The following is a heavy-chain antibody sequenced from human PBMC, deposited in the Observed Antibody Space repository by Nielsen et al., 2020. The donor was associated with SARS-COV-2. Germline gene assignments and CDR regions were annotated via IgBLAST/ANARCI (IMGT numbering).Heavy chain of an antibody. CDR1: GFTFDDYA. J-gene: IGHJ6*02. CDR2: ISWNSGSI. V-gene: IGHV3-9*01. CDR3: ARENYGSGSTDLKYYYGMDV. Sequence: SLKISCAASGFTFDDYAMHWVRQAPGKGLEWVSGISWNSGSIGYADSVKGRFTISRDNAKNSLYLQMNSLRDEDTAVYYCARENYGSGSTDLKYYYGMDVWGQGTTVTVSS. D-gene: IGHD3-10*01.